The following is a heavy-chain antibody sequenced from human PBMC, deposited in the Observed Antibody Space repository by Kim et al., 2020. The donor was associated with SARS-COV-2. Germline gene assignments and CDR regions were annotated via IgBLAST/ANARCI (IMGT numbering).Heavy chain of an antibody. CDR3: ARRKPEFGELLGASYGMDV. CDR1: GFTFSSYG. CDR2: IWYDGSNK. D-gene: IGHD3-10*01. J-gene: IGHJ6*02. V-gene: IGHV3-33*01. Sequence: GGSLRLSCAASGFTFSSYGMHWVRQAPGKGLEWVAVIWYDGSNKYYADSVKGRFTISRDNSKNTLYLQMNSLRAEDTAVYYCARRKPEFGELLGASYGMDVWGQGTTVTVSS.